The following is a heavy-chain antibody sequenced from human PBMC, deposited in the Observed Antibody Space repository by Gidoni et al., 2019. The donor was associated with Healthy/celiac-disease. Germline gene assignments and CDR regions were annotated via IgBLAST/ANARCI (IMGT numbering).Heavy chain of an antibody. V-gene: IGHV2-70*04. Sequence: QVTLKESGPALVKPTQTPTLTCTFSGFSLSTSGMRVSWIRQPPGKALEWLARIDWDDDKFYSTSLKTRLTISKDTSKNQVVLTMTNMDPVDTATYYCARDDYYDSSGGFDLWGRGTLVTVSS. D-gene: IGHD3-22*01. CDR1: GFSLSTSGMR. CDR3: ARDDYYDSSGGFDL. CDR2: IDWDDDK. J-gene: IGHJ2*01.